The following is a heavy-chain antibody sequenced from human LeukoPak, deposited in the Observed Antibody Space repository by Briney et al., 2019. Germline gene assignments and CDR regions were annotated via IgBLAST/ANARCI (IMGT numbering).Heavy chain of an antibody. CDR2: ISGSGHRT. Sequence: GGSLRLSCAASGFTFSSHGVSWVRQAPGKGLEWVSGISGSGHRTYYADSVKGRFTISRDNSKNTLYLQMNSLRAEDTAVYYCAKDWGEYFDYVWGSFTSFDFWGQGTLVTVSS. CDR1: GFTFSSHG. J-gene: IGHJ4*02. D-gene: IGHD3-16*01. V-gene: IGHV3-23*01. CDR3: AKDWGEYFDYVWGSFTSFDF.